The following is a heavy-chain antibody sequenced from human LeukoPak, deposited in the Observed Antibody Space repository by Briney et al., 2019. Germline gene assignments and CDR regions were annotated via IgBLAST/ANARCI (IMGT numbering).Heavy chain of an antibody. J-gene: IGHJ4*02. CDR3: ARVAHGNRGYFDY. CDR2: ISSSSSYI. V-gene: IGHV3-21*04. CDR1: GFTFSSYS. D-gene: IGHD1-14*01. Sequence: GGSLRLSCAASGFTFSSYSMNWVRQAPGKGLEWVSSISSSSSYIYYADSVKGRFTISRDNAKNSLYLQMNSLRAEDTAVYYCARVAHGNRGYFDYWGQGTLVSVSS.